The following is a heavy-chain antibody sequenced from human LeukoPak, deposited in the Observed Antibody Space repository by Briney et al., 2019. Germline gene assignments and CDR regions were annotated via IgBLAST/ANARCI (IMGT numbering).Heavy chain of an antibody. Sequence: GASVKASCKASGYTFTGYYMHWVRQAPGQGLEWMGWINPNSGGTNYAQKFQGRVTMTRDTSISTAYMELSRLRSDDTAVYYCARVATVTTYFRYYYYMDVWGKGTTVTVSS. J-gene: IGHJ6*03. CDR3: ARVATVTTYFRYYYYMDV. D-gene: IGHD4-11*01. CDR1: GYTFTGYY. V-gene: IGHV1-2*02. CDR2: INPNSGGT.